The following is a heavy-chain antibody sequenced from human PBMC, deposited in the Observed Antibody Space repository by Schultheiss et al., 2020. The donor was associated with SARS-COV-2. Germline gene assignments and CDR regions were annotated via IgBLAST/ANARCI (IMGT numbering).Heavy chain of an antibody. CDR1: GFTFDDYG. CDR3: AKTYSRGWGAFDN. D-gene: IGHD6-19*01. J-gene: IGHJ4*02. Sequence: GGSLRLSCAASGFTFDDYGMSWVRQAPGKGLEWVSTISGSGGSTYYAESVKGRLTISRDNSRNTVYLQMNSLSAEDTAVYYCAKTYSRGWGAFDNWGQGTLVTVSS. V-gene: IGHV3-23*01. CDR2: ISGSGGST.